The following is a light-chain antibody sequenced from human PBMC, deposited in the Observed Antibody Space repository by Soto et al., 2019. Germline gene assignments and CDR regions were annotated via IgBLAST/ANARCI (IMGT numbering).Light chain of an antibody. J-gene: IGKJ1*01. CDR1: QGIRSA. CDR3: LLYYSLCWA. CDR2: AAS. V-gene: IGKV1-6*01. Sequence: AIQVTLSPSSLSASVGDRVTITCRTSQGIRSALGWYQQKPGKVPKLLIYAASTLQSGVPSRFSGSGSGRDFTLTIISLQPEDFAPYYCLLYYSLCWAFGQGTKVDI.